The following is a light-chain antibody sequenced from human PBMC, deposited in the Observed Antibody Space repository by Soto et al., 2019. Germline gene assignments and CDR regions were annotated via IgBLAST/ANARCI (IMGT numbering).Light chain of an antibody. CDR1: PSVSTY. CDR3: QHFGGSLPVT. Sequence: EIVTTHSPFTLALSPVQRATPSCSASPSVSTYLAWYQQKSGQAPRLLIYDASSRATGIPDRFSGSGSGTDFTLTISRLEPEDFAVYYCQHFGGSLPVTFGQGTRLEIK. V-gene: IGKV3-20*01. CDR2: DAS. J-gene: IGKJ5*01.